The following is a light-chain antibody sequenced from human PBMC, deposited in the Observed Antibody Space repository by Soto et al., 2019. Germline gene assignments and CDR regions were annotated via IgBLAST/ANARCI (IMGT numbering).Light chain of an antibody. CDR1: ESLLDSHGYNN. J-gene: IGKJ1*01. CDR3: MQALQPPWT. Sequence: DIVLTQYKLSLPVTPGEPASISCRSSESLLDSHGYNNVDWYLQKAGQSPQVLIYLGSNRASGVPDRFSGSGSGTDFTLKISRLEADDVGVYYSMQALQPPWTFGQGANVDIK. V-gene: IGKV2-28*01. CDR2: LGS.